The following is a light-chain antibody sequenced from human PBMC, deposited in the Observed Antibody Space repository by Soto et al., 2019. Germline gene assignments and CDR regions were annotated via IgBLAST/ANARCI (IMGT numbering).Light chain of an antibody. CDR2: AAS. V-gene: IGKV1-9*01. Sequence: IQMTQAPSPLSASVVDSVTITCLASQGISNYLGWYQQKPGKVPKLLIYAASALQSGVPSSFSGSGSGTEFTLTISSLQPEDFASYYCQKLDSYPLIFGQGTRLEIK. J-gene: IGKJ5*01. CDR1: QGISNY. CDR3: QKLDSYPLI.